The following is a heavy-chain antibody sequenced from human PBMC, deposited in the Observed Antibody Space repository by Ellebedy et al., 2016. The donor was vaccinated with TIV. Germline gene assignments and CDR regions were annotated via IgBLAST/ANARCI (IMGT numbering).Heavy chain of an antibody. CDR3: ARDFGRCSGGSCYVLDY. CDR2: ISYDGSNK. J-gene: IGHJ4*02. Sequence: GESLKISCAASGFTFSSYAMHWVRQAPGKGLEWVAVISYDGSNKYYADSVKGRFTISRDNSKNTLYLQMNSLRAEDTAVYYCARDFGRCSGGSCYVLDYWGQGTLVTVSS. D-gene: IGHD2-15*01. V-gene: IGHV3-30*01. CDR1: GFTFSSYA.